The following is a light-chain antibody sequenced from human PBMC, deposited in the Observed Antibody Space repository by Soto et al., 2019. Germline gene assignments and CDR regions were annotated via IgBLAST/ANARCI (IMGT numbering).Light chain of an antibody. V-gene: IGLV6-57*04. CDR3: SSYTTTTTLEV. CDR2: KGN. CDR1: SGDIANNY. Sequence: NFMLTQPHSVSESPGKTVSISCTRSSGDIANNYVQWFQQRPGSAPTTVIYKGNQRPSGVPDRFSGSIDSSSNSASLTISGLKTEDEADYYCSSYTTTTTLEVFGTGTKLTVL. J-gene: IGLJ1*01.